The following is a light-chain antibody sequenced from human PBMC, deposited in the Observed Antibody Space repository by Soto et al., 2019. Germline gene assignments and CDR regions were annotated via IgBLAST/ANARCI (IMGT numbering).Light chain of an antibody. CDR2: RNN. CDR1: SSNIGNNY. J-gene: IGLJ3*02. CDR3: AAWDDSLSGGV. V-gene: IGLV1-47*01. Sequence: QSVLTQPPSASGTPGQRVTISCSGTSSNIGNNYVCWYQQLPGTAPKLLIYRNNQRPSGVPDRFSGSKSGTSASLAISGPRSGDEADYYWAAWDDSLSGGVFGGGTKVTVL.